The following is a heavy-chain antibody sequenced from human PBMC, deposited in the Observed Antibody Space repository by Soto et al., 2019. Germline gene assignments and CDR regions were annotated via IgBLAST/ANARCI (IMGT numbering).Heavy chain of an antibody. CDR1: GFTFSSYG. CDR3: ANERTGAAAPLDY. Sequence: PGGSLRLSCAASGFTFSSYGMHWVRQAPGKGLEWVAVISYDGSNKYYADSVKGRFTISRDNSKNTLYLQMNSLRAEDTAVYYCANERTGAAAPLDYWGQGTLVTVSS. V-gene: IGHV3-30*18. J-gene: IGHJ4*02. CDR2: ISYDGSNK. D-gene: IGHD6-13*01.